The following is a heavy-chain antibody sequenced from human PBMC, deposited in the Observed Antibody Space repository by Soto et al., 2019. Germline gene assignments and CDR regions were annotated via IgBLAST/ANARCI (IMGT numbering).Heavy chain of an antibody. Sequence: GGSLRLSCAASGFTFSSYWMHWVRQAPGKGLVWVSRINSDGSSTSYADSVKGRFTISRDNAKNTLYLQMNSLRAEDTAVYYCARDPEKLRFLEWLPGLPLHYYLDVWGKGTRSPSP. D-gene: IGHD3-3*01. CDR2: INSDGSST. J-gene: IGHJ6*03. V-gene: IGHV3-74*01. CDR1: GFTFSSYW. CDR3: ARDPEKLRFLEWLPGLPLHYYLDV.